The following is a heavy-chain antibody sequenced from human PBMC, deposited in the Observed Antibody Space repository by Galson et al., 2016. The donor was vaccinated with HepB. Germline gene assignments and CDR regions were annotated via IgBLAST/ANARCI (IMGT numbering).Heavy chain of an antibody. CDR2: ISTSSSTI. Sequence: SLRLSCAASGFTYSAYHMSWIRQTPGKGLEWVSYISTSSSTIFYADSVKGRFTISRDNAEGSLYLQMNNLRADDTAMYLCARDFHGPSSGFGSYVDLWGRGTQVTASS. J-gene: IGHJ2*01. D-gene: IGHD6-13*01. CDR3: ARDFHGPSSGFGSYVDL. CDR1: GFTYSAYH. V-gene: IGHV3-11*01.